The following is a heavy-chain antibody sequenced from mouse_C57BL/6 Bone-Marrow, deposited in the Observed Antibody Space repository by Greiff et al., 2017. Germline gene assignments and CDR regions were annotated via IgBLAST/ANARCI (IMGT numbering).Heavy chain of an antibody. J-gene: IGHJ3*01. CDR1: GFSLTSYA. CDR3: ARNRGYYDWVWFAY. Sequence: VQLKESGPGLVAPSQSLSITCTVSGFSLTSYAISWVRQPPGKGLEWLGVIWTGGGPNYNSAPQSSLSISKDNSKSQVFLKMHSLQTDDTARYYGARNRGYYDWVWFAYWGKGTLVTVSA. CDR2: IWTGGGP. V-gene: IGHV2-9-1*01. D-gene: IGHD2-3*01.